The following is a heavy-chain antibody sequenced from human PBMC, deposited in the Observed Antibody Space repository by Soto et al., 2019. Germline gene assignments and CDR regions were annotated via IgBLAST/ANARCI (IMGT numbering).Heavy chain of an antibody. CDR2: IWYDGTNK. V-gene: IGHV3-33*06. CDR3: AKDGEILTGYYNPRAALDV. D-gene: IGHD3-9*01. J-gene: IGHJ6*02. Sequence: PGGSLRLSCAASGFTFSSHGMHWVRQAPCKGLEWVAVIWYDGTNKYYADSVKGRFTSSRDNSKNTLYLEMNSLRAEDTAVYYCAKDGEILTGYYNPRAALDVWGQGTTVTVSS. CDR1: GFTFSSHG.